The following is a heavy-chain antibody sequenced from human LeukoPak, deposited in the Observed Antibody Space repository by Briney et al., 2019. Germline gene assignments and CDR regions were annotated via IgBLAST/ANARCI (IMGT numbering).Heavy chain of an antibody. J-gene: IGHJ2*01. CDR2: INHSGST. CDR1: GGSFSGYY. CDR3: ARVRGSGSYGPLRYFDL. V-gene: IGHV4-34*01. Sequence: SETLSLTCAVYGGSFSGYYWSWIRQPPGEGLEWIGEINHSGSTNYNPSLKSRVTISVDTSKNQFSLKLSTVTAADTAVYYCARVRGSGSYGPLRYFDLWGRGTLVTVSS. D-gene: IGHD1-26*01.